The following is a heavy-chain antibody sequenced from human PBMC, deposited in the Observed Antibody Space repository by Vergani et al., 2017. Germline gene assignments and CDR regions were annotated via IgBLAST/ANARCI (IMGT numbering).Heavy chain of an antibody. D-gene: IGHD6-13*01. CDR2: IKSKTDGGTT. CDR1: GFTFSNAW. Sequence: EVQLVESGGGLVKPGGSLRLSCAASGFTFSNAWMSWVRQAPGKGLEWVGRIKSKTDGGTTDYAAPVKGRFTISRDDSKNTLYLQMNSLKTEDTAVYYCAKVLDDSSSWYGGFDYWGQGTLVTVSS. CDR3: AKVLDDSSSWYGGFDY. J-gene: IGHJ4*02. V-gene: IGHV3-15*01.